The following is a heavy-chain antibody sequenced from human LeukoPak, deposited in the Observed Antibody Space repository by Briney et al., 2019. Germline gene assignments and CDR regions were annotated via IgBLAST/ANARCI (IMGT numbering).Heavy chain of an antibody. CDR2: IYHSGST. CDR1: GGSISSGDYY. CDR3: ARETSSSWYYFDY. D-gene: IGHD6-13*01. V-gene: IGHV4-30-2*01. Sequence: SQTLSLTCTVSGGSISSGDYYWSWIRQPPGKGLEWIGYIYHSGSTYYNPSLKSRVTISVDRSKNQFSLKLSSVTAADTAVYYCARETSSSWYYFDYWGQGTLVTVSS. J-gene: IGHJ4*02.